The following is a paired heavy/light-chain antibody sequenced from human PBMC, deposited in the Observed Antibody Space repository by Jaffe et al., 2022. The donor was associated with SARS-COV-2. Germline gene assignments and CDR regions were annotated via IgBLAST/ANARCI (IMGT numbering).Heavy chain of an antibody. CDR3: TGDRLGSGYYSNWYFHL. D-gene: IGHD3-22*01. J-gene: IGHJ2*01. V-gene: IGHV4-4*02. CDR2: VYHSGST. Sequence: QVQLQESGPGLVKASGTLSLTCAVSGGSISSNNWWSWVRQPPGKGLEWIGEVYHSGSTNYNPSLKSRVTISVDKSNNQFSLMLSSVTAADTAVYYCTGDRLGSGYYSNWYFHLWGRGTLVTVSS. CDR1: GGSISSNNW.
Light chain of an antibody. Sequence: EIVLTQSPATLSLSPGEGATLSCRASQSVSTYLAWYQQKPGQAPRLLIYDASNRATGIPARFSGSGSGTDFTLTISSLEPEDFAVYYCQQRSNWPLFGGGTKVEIK. V-gene: IGKV3-11*01. CDR3: QQRSNWPL. J-gene: IGKJ4*01. CDR1: QSVSTY. CDR2: DAS.